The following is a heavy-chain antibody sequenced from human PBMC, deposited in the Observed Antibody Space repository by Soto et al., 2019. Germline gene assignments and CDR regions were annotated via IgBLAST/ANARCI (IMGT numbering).Heavy chain of an antibody. V-gene: IGHV4-28*01. CDR2: IYYSGTT. Sequence: QVQLQESGPGLVKPSDTLSLTCAVSGYSISSSNWWGWIRQPPGKGLEWIGYIYYSGTTYYNPSLKSRVTMSVDTSQNQFSLKLTSVTAVDTAIYYCARREIQGPIDYWGQGTLVTVSS. J-gene: IGHJ4*02. CDR3: ARREIQGPIDY. D-gene: IGHD1-26*01. CDR1: GYSISSSNW.